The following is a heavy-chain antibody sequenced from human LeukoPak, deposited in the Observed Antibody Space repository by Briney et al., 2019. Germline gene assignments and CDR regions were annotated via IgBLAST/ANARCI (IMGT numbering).Heavy chain of an antibody. D-gene: IGHD6-19*01. CDR3: AKDQTEVAGTFDY. J-gene: IGHJ4*02. CDR2: ISLDGSNK. Sequence: GGSLRLSCAASGLTFSRYGMHWVRQTPDKGLEWVAVISLDGSNKYYAESLKGRFTISRDNSKNTLYLQVNSLRPDDTAVYYCAKDQTEVAGTFDYWGQGTLVTVSS. CDR1: GLTFSRYG. V-gene: IGHV3-30*18.